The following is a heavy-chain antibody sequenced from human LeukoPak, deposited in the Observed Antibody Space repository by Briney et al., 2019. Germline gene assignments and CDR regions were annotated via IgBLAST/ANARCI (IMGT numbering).Heavy chain of an antibody. D-gene: IGHD3-10*01. CDR3: ARDGGHYYGSGSLRY. J-gene: IGHJ4*02. CDR1: GFTFSSYG. Sequence: GGSLRLSCAASGFTFSSYGMHWVRQAPGKGLEWVAVIWYDGSNKYYADSVKGRFTISRDNSKNTLYLQMNSLRAEDTAVYYCARDGGHYYGSGSLRYWGQGTLVTVSS. CDR2: IWYDGSNK. V-gene: IGHV3-33*01.